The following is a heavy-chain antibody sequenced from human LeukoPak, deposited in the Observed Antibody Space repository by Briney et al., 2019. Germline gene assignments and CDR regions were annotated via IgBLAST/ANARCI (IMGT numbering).Heavy chain of an antibody. CDR1: GFTFSIYA. CDR2: ITSRGEST. CDR3: AKRYSSGYPSRQYYFDY. V-gene: IGHV3-23*01. Sequence: PGGSLRLSCAASGFTFSIYAMSWVRQAPGKGLQWVSSITSRGESTWYVDSVKGRFTISRDDSKNTLYLQMNSLRAEDTAVYYCAKRYSSGYPSRQYYFDYWGQGTLVTVSS. D-gene: IGHD3-22*01. J-gene: IGHJ4*02.